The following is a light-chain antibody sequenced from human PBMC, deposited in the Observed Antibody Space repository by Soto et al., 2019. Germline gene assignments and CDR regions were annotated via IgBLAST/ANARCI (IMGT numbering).Light chain of an antibody. V-gene: IGKV1-8*01. CDR2: AAS. Sequence: AIRMTQSPSSLSASTGDRVTITCRASQGISSYLAWYQQKPGKAPKXLIYAASTLQSGVPSRFSGSGSGTDFTLTISCLQSEDVATYYCQQYYSYPQTLGQGTKVDIK. CDR1: QGISSY. CDR3: QQYYSYPQT. J-gene: IGKJ1*01.